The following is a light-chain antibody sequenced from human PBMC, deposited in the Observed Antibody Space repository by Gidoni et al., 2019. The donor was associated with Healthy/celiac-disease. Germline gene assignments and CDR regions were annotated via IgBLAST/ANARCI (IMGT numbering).Light chain of an antibody. CDR3: QQANSFPLT. V-gene: IGKV1D-12*01. J-gene: IGKJ4*01. CDR2: AAS. Sequence: DIQMTQSPSSVSASVGDRVTITCRASQGISSWLAWSQQKPGKDPKLLIYAASSLQSGVPSRFSGSGSGTDFTLTISSLQPEDFATYYCQQANSFPLTFGGGTKVEIK. CDR1: QGISSW.